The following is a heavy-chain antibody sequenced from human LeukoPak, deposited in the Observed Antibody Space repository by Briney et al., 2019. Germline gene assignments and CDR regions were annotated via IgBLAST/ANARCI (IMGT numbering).Heavy chain of an antibody. V-gene: IGHV4-4*02. CDR2: IYHSGST. J-gene: IGHJ5*02. Sequence: PSGTLSLTCAVSGGSISSSNWWSWVRQPPGKGLEWIGEIYHSGSTNYNPSLKSRVTISVDTSKNQFSLKLSSVTAADTAVYYCAREYYDFWSGRRWFDPWGQGTLVTVSS. CDR1: GGSISSSNW. D-gene: IGHD3-3*01. CDR3: AREYYDFWSGRRWFDP.